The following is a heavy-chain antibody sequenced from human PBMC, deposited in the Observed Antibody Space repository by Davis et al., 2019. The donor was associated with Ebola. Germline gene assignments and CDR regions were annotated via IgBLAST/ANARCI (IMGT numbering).Heavy chain of an antibody. V-gene: IGHV4-59*11. D-gene: IGHD4-17*01. J-gene: IGHJ4*02. Sequence: SETLSLTCSVSGASIRSHYWSWIRQPPGKGLEWIGYIYHSGSTYYNPSLKSRVTISVDTSKTQFSLKVSSVTAADTAVYYCARADGDYVHFDYWGQGILVTVSS. CDR2: IYHSGST. CDR3: ARADGDYVHFDY. CDR1: GASIRSHY.